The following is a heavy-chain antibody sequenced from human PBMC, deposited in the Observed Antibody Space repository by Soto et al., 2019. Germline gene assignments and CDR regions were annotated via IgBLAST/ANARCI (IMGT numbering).Heavy chain of an antibody. J-gene: IGHJ5*02. CDR1: GGSISSGGYY. V-gene: IGHV4-31*03. D-gene: IGHD1-7*01. CDR3: ARGRRVTGSTSRFER. CDR2: IYYSGST. Sequence: PSETLSLTCTVSGGSISSGGYYWSWIRXHPGKGLEWIGYIYYSGSTYYNPSLKSRVTISVDTSKNQFSLKLSSVTAADTAVYYCARGRRVTGSTSRFERCGQRTFVSLSS.